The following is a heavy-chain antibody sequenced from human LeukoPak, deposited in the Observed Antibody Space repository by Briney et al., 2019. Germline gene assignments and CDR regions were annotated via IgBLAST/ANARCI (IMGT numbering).Heavy chain of an antibody. J-gene: IGHJ4*02. CDR1: GFTFSSYA. D-gene: IGHD3-22*01. CDR3: ARDPLVITTVGYFDY. V-gene: IGHV3-30-3*01. CDR2: ISYDGSNK. Sequence: GALRLSCAASGFTFSSYAMHWVRQAPGKGLEWVAVISYDGSNKYYADSVKGRFTISRDNSKNTLYLQMNSLRAEDTAVYYCARDPLVITTVGYFDYWGQGTLVTVSS.